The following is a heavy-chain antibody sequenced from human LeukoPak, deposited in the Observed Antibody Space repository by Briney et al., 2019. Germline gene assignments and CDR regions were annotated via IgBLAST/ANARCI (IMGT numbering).Heavy chain of an antibody. V-gene: IGHV1-18*01. J-gene: IGHJ5*02. Sequence: ASVKVSCKASGYTFTSYGISWVRQAPGQGLEWMGWISAYNGNTNYAQKLQGRVIMTTDTSTSTAYMELRSLRSDDTAVYYCARLPFYYDSSGYYPWFDPWGQGTLVTVSS. CDR3: ARLPFYYDSSGYYPWFDP. CDR1: GYTFTSYG. D-gene: IGHD3-22*01. CDR2: ISAYNGNT.